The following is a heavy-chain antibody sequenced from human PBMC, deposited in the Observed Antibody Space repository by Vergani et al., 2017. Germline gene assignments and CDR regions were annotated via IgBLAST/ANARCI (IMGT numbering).Heavy chain of an antibody. D-gene: IGHD1-26*01. CDR2: ISGSGGST. CDR1: GFTFRSYA. CDR3: AKDLGMYSGSYRGLAFYI. J-gene: IGHJ3*02. V-gene: IGHV3-23*01. Sequence: EVQLLESGGGLVQPGGSLRLSCAASGFTFRSYAMSWVRQAPGKGLEWVSAISGSGGSTYYADSVKGRFTISRDNSKNTLYLQMNSLRAEDTAVYYCAKDLGMYSGSYRGLAFYIWVQGTMVTGSS.